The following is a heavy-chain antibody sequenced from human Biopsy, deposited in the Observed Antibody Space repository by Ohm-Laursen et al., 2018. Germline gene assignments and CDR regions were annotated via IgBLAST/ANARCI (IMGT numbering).Heavy chain of an antibody. CDR1: GASVKTSGYF. V-gene: IGHV4-31*03. J-gene: IGHJ2*01. CDR2: ISYNERT. Sequence: TLSLTCCVSGASVKTSGYFWAWIRQRPGKGLEWIGYISYNERTHYNPSLTSRLAISFDTSNNRISLQLRSVSVVDTAVYYCVREPKTGTAEAWYFDLWGRGSPVTVPS. D-gene: IGHD3-9*01. CDR3: VREPKTGTAEAWYFDL.